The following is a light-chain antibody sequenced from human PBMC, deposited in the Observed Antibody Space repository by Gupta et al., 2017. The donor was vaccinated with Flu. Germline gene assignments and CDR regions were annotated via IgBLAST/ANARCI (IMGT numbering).Light chain of an antibody. J-gene: IGLJ1*01. CDR3: SSYTTSYTFV. CDR2: EVS. CDR1: GSDVGTYNR. V-gene: IGLV2-18*02. Sequence: QSALPQPPSVSGSPGPSVTISCTGTGSDVGTYNRVSWYRQPPGTAPKLIIYEVSNRPSGVPDRFSGSKSGNTASLTISGLQGEDEADYYCSSYTTSYTFVFGTGTKVTVL.